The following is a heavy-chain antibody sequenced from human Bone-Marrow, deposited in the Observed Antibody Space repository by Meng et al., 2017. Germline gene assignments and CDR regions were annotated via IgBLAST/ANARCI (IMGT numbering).Heavy chain of an antibody. Sequence: SETLSLTCTVSGGSISSSSYYWGWIRQPPGKGLQWIGSISYSGSTYYNPSLKSRVTISVDTSKNQFSLKLSSVTAADTAVYYCATTSYYYDSSGYYGGVFDYWGQGTLVTVSS. CDR3: ATTSYYYDSSGYYGGVFDY. CDR2: ISYSGST. D-gene: IGHD3-22*01. J-gene: IGHJ4*02. V-gene: IGHV4-39*07. CDR1: GGSISSSSYY.